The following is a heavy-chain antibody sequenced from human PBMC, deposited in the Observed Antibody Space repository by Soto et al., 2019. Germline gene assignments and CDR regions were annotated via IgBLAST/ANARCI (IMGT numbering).Heavy chain of an antibody. V-gene: IGHV4-39*07. CDR3: ARRWGTYFDF. Sequence: TLEILSLTCTVSGGSIISRGYYWGWIRQPPGKGLEWIGTIYYSGSTDYDPSLKSRVTISVDTSKNQFSLKLSSVTAADTAVYYCARRWGTYFDFWGQGTPVTASS. CDR2: IYYSGST. D-gene: IGHD7-27*01. J-gene: IGHJ4*02. CDR1: GGSIISRGYY.